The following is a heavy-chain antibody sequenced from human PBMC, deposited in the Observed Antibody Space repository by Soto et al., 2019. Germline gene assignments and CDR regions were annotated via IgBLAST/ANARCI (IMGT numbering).Heavy chain of an antibody. J-gene: IGHJ6*02. V-gene: IGHV3-48*02. CDR3: ARERLALSYGLDV. CDR1: GFTFSDYF. Sequence: GGSLRLSCAASGFTFSDYFMGWVRQIPGKGLEWVSYISGSTNTIYYADSVKGRFTISRDNAKNSLYLQMNSLRDEDTAVYYCARERLALSYGLDVWGQGTTVTVSS. D-gene: IGHD3-9*01. CDR2: ISGSTNTI.